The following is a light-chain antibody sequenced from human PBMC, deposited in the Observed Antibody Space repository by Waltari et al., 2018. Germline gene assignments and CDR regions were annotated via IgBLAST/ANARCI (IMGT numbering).Light chain of an antibody. V-gene: IGKV3-20*01. CDR2: GTS. CDR1: QSVSSSY. CDR3: HQYGSSPRIT. J-gene: IGKJ4*01. Sequence: EIVMTQSPGTLSLPPGERATTSCRASQSVSSSYLAWLQQKPGQAPRLLIYGTSSRAPGIPDRFSGSGSGTDVTLTISRLEPEDFAVYHCHQYGSSPRITFGGGTKVEIK.